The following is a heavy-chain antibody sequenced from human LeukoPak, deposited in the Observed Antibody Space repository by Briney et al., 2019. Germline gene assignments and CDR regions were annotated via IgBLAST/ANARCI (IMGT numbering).Heavy chain of an antibody. V-gene: IGHV3-49*04. Sequence: PGGSLRLSCAASGFTFDDYGMSWVRRAPGKGLEWVGFIRSKAYGGTTEYAASVKGRFTISRDDSKSIAYLQMNSLKTEDTAVYYCTRARSYGSGRRHDAFDIWGQGTMVTVSS. J-gene: IGHJ3*02. D-gene: IGHD3-10*01. CDR1: GFTFDDYG. CDR2: IRSKAYGGTT. CDR3: TRARSYGSGRRHDAFDI.